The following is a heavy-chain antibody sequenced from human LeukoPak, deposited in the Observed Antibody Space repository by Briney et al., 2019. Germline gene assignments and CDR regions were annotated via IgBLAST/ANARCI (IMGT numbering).Heavy chain of an antibody. CDR3: ARSPSITMIVVAGAFDI. CDR2: IYYSGST. CDR1: GGSISSSNW. D-gene: IGHD3-22*01. V-gene: IGHV4-30-4*01. Sequence: SETLSLTCAVSGGSISSSNWWSWVRQPPGKGLEWIGYIYYSGSTYYNPSLKSRVTISVDTSKNQFSLKLSSVTAADTAVYYCARSPSITMIVVAGAFDIWGQGTMVTVSS. J-gene: IGHJ3*02.